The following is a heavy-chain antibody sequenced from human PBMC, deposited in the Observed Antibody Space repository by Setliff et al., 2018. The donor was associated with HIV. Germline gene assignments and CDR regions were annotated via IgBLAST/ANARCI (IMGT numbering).Heavy chain of an antibody. D-gene: IGHD1-1*01. CDR3: SRVGTLINNPWDYFDF. CDR1: GFTFSPYA. J-gene: IGHJ4*02. V-gene: IGHV3-30*04. CDR2: VSNDGSQ. Sequence: GGSLRLSCAASGFTFSPYAMHWVRQTPGKGLEWVAVVSNDGSQYYAESVRGRFTISRDNSKSTLYLQMNSLRAEDTAVYYCSRVGTLINNPWDYFDFWGQGTLVTVSS.